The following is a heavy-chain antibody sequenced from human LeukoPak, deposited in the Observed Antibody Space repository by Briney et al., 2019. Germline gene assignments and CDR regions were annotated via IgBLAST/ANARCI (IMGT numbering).Heavy chain of an antibody. CDR3: ARASGSYYREPFDY. V-gene: IGHV1-24*01. J-gene: IGHJ4*02. Sequence: GASVKVSCKVSGYTLTELSMHWVRQAPGKGLEWMGGFDPEDGETIYAQKFQGRVTMTEDTSTDTAYMELSSLRSEDTAVYYCARASGSYYREPFDYWGQGTLVTVSS. D-gene: IGHD1-26*01. CDR1: GYTLTELS. CDR2: FDPEDGET.